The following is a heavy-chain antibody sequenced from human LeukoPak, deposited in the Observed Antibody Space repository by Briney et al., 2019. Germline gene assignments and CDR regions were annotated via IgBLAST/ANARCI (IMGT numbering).Heavy chain of an antibody. V-gene: IGHV1-2*02. CDR1: GYTFTGYY. J-gene: IGHJ6*03. Sequence: ASVKVSCKASGYTFTGYYMHWVRQAPGQGLEWMGWINPNSGGTNYAQKFQGRVTMTRDTSISTARMELSRLRSDVTAVYYCARVLAAAIPYYYYYYMDVWGKGTTVTVSS. D-gene: IGHD2-2*02. CDR3: ARVLAAAIPYYYYYYMDV. CDR2: INPNSGGT.